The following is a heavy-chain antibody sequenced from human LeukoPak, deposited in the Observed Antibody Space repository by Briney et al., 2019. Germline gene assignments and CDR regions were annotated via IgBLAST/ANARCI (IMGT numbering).Heavy chain of an antibody. CDR3: ARLFNDFWSGYPTTDYYYYYYMDV. Sequence: SGTLSLTCAVSGGSISSSNWWSWVRQPPGKGLEWIGEIYHSGSTNYNPSLKSRVTISVDKSKSQFSLKLSSVTTADTAVYYCARLFNDFWSGYPTTDYYYYYYMDVWGKGTTVTVSS. D-gene: IGHD3-3*01. J-gene: IGHJ6*03. V-gene: IGHV4-4*02. CDR2: IYHSGST. CDR1: GGSISSSNW.